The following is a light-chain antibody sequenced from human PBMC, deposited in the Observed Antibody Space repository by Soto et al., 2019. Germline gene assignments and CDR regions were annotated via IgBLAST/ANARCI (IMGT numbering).Light chain of an antibody. CDR1: SSDVGGYEF. CDR3: SSYTSSGTYV. V-gene: IGLV2-14*01. CDR2: DVS. Sequence: SVLTQPPSVSGSPGQSITISCTGTSSDVGGYEFVSWYQQHPDNAPKLIIYDVSDRPSGESSRFSGSKSANTASLTISGLQAEDEADYCCSSYTSSGTYVFGTGTKVTVL. J-gene: IGLJ1*01.